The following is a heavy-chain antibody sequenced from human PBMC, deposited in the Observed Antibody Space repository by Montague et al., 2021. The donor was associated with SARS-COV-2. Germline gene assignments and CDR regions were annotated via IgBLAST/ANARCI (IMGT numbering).Heavy chain of an antibody. CDR1: GGSFSDSY. D-gene: IGHD3-22*01. CDR3: ARGRQHFNMIVVVMTGGEYHFDY. V-gene: IGHV4-34*01. J-gene: IGHJ4*02. Sequence: SETLSLTCAVYGGSFSDSYWSWIRQPPGKGLEWIGEINHRGTSNYNPSLKSRVSISVDTSKNQFSLYLGSVTAADTAVYYCARGRQHFNMIVVVMTGGEYHFDYWGQGTLVTVSS. CDR2: INHRGTS.